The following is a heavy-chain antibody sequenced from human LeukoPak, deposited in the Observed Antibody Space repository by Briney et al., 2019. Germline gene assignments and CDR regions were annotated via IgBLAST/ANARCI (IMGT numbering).Heavy chain of an antibody. J-gene: IGHJ4*02. Sequence: GGSLRLSCAASGFTFSSYWMSWVRQAPGKGLEWVANIKQDGSDKYYVDSVKGRFTISRDNAKTLLYLQINSPRAEDTAVYYCAREPSGDYFDYWGQGTLVTVSS. CDR1: GFTFSSYW. CDR3: AREPSGDYFDY. V-gene: IGHV3-7*03. D-gene: IGHD4-17*01. CDR2: IKQDGSDK.